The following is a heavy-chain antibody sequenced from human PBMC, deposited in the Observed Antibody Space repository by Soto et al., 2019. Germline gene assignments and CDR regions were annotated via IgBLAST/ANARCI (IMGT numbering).Heavy chain of an antibody. CDR3: ARSDGEGRGGLGMDV. CDR1: GYTFTGYY. CDR2: INPNSGGT. Sequence: ASVKVSCKASGYTFTGYYMHWVRQAPGQGLEWMGWINPNSGGTNYAQKFQGWVTMTRDTSISTAYMELSRLRSDDTAVYYCARSDGEGRGGLGMDVWGQGTTVTVSS. V-gene: IGHV1-2*04. J-gene: IGHJ6*02. D-gene: IGHD3-10*01.